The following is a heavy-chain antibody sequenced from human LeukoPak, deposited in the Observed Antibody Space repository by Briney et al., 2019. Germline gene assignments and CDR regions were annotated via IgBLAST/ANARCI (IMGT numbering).Heavy chain of an antibody. CDR3: ARDLRDTAMVVPHYYGMDV. J-gene: IGHJ6*02. D-gene: IGHD5-18*01. CDR2: ISSSSSYI. Sequence: TGGSLRLSCAASGFTFSSYSMNWVRQAPGKGLEWVSSISSSSSYIYYADSVKGRFTISRDNAKNSLCLQMNSLRAEDTAVYYCARDLRDTAMVVPHYYGMDVWGQGTTVTVSS. CDR1: GFTFSSYS. V-gene: IGHV3-21*01.